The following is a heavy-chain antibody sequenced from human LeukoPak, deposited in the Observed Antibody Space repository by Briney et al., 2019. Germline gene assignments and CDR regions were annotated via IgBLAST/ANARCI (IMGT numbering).Heavy chain of an antibody. CDR2: INPNSGGT. CDR1: GYTFTGYY. V-gene: IGHV1-2*02. Sequence: ASVKVSCKASGYTFTGYYMHWVRQAPGQGLEWMGWINPNSGGTNYAQKFQGRVTMTRDTPISTAYMELSRLRSDDTAVYYCARGYCSSTSCYLYFDYWGQRTLVTVSS. J-gene: IGHJ4*02. D-gene: IGHD2-2*01. CDR3: ARGYCSSTSCYLYFDY.